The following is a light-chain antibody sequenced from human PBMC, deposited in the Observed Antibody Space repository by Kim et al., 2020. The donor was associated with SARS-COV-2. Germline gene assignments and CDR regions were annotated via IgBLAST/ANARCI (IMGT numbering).Light chain of an antibody. CDR2: EVS. J-gene: IGLJ2*01. CDR3: SSYAGSNNWE. Sequence: LTQPPSASGSPGQSVTISCTGTSSDVGGYNYVSWYQQHPGKAPKLMIYEVSKRPSGVPDRFSGSKSGNTASLTVSGLQAEDEADYYCSSYAGSNNWEFGGGTQLTVL. V-gene: IGLV2-8*01. CDR1: SSDVGGYNY.